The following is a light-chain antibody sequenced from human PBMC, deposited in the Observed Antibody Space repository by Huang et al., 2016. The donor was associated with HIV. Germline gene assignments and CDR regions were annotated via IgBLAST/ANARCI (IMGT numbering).Light chain of an antibody. CDR1: ENIVYS. V-gene: IGKV1-16*01. CDR2: DAS. CDR3: QQSSSFPRT. J-gene: IGKJ4*01. Sequence: DIQLTQSPSSLSASVGDGITITCRASENIVYSLSWFQQKPGHAPKALIYDASRLDAGVPSRFSGTGSGTDFTLTISSLGPEDFATYYCQQSSSFPRTYGGGTKVDI.